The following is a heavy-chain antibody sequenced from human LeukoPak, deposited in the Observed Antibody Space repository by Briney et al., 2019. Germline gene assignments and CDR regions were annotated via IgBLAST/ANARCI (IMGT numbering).Heavy chain of an antibody. J-gene: IGHJ6*02. Sequence: SVKLSCKASGGTFSSYAISWVRQAPGQGLEWMGRIIPIFGIANYAQKVQGRVTITADKSTSTAYMELSSLRSEDTAVYYCARDTAATYYYYYGMDVWGQGTTVTVSS. D-gene: IGHD2-15*01. CDR3: ARDTAATYYYYYGMDV. CDR2: IIPIFGIA. V-gene: IGHV1-69*04. CDR1: GGTFSSYA.